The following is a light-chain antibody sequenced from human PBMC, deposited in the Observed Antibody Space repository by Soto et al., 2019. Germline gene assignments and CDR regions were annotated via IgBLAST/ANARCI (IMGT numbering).Light chain of an antibody. V-gene: IGLV3-21*04. Sequence: SYELTQSPSVSVAPGETARITCGGNNIGGESVHWYQQKPGQAPVLVIYYNTDRPSGIPERFSGPNSGNTATLTISRVEVGDEADYYCQVWDSGSDHVVFGGGTQLTVL. CDR2: YNT. CDR1: NIGGES. CDR3: QVWDSGSDHVV. J-gene: IGLJ2*01.